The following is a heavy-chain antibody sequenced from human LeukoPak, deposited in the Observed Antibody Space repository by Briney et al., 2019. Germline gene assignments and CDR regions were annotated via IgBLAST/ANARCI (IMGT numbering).Heavy chain of an antibody. CDR2: ISYEGSNK. Sequence: PGRALLLSCSASGFPFIRYALHWVRPAPGKGLEGVAVISYEGSNKDFAESVKGRFTVSRDKSKNTLYLQINSLRAGDTPVYHCSRNGSYQLHWVWFDPCGQGTLVTVSS. J-gene: IGHJ5*02. CDR1: GFPFIRYA. CDR3: SRNGSYQLHWVWFDP. D-gene: IGHD2-2*01. V-gene: IGHV3-30-3*01.